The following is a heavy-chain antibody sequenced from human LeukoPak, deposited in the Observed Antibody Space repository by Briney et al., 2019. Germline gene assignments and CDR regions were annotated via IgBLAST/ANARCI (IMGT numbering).Heavy chain of an antibody. CDR2: ISSSSSTI. CDR1: GFTFSSYS. V-gene: IGHV3-48*04. J-gene: IGHJ5*02. Sequence: PGGSLRLSCAASGFTFSSYSMNWARQAPGKGLEWVSYISSSSSTIYYADSVKGRFTISRDNAKNSLYLQMNSLRAEDTAVYYCAKDGGSVGATNWFDPWGQGTLVTVST. D-gene: IGHD1-26*01. CDR3: AKDGGSVGATNWFDP.